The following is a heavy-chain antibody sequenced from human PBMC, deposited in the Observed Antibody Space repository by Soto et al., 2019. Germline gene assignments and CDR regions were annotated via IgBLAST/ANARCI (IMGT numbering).Heavy chain of an antibody. CDR3: ARGSLYYDFWSGHRQHNWFDP. J-gene: IGHJ5*02. D-gene: IGHD3-3*01. CDR2: INHSGST. CDR1: GGSFRGYY. Sequence: SETLSLTCAVYGGSFRGYYWSGIRQPPGKGLEWIGEINHSGSTNYNPSLKSRVTISVDTSKNQFSLKLSSVTAADTAVYYCARGSLYYDFWSGHRQHNWFDPWGQGTLVTVSS. V-gene: IGHV4-34*01.